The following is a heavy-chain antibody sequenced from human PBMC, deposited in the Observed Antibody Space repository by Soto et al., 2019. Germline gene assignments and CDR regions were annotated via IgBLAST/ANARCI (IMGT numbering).Heavy chain of an antibody. D-gene: IGHD2-15*01. CDR1: GFTFSSYA. CDR3: AKPQGERWSPSPNYYYYYGMDV. V-gene: IGHV3-23*01. Sequence: GGSLRLSCAASGFTFSSYAMSWVRQAPGKGLEWVSAISGSGGSTYYADSVKGRFTTSRDNSKNTLYLQMNSLRAEDTAVYYCAKPQGERWSPSPNYYYYYGMDVWGQGTTVTVSS. J-gene: IGHJ6*02. CDR2: ISGSGGST.